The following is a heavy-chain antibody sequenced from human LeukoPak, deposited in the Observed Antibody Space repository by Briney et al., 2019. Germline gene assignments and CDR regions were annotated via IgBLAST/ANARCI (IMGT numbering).Heavy chain of an antibody. D-gene: IGHD3-16*01. CDR3: AREDYIGGNNWFDF. J-gene: IGHJ5*01. CDR2: IFYSGRT. CDR1: GGSINNYY. Sequence: KPSETLSLTCTVSGGSINNYYWSWIRQPPGKGLEWIGSIFYSGRTNYNPSLKSRVIISVDTSRNQFSLKMTYVTAADTAVYYCAREDYIGGNNWFDFWGQGTRVTVSS. V-gene: IGHV4-59*01.